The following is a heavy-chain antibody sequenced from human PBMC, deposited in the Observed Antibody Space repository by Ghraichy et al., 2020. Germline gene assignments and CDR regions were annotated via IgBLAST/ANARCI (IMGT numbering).Heavy chain of an antibody. J-gene: IGHJ6*02. CDR1: GFTVSSNY. CDR3: ARETRADADYYYGMDV. CDR2: IYSGGST. V-gene: IGHV3-53*01. D-gene: IGHD1/OR15-1a*01. Sequence: GSLRLSCAASGFTVSSNYMSWVRQAPGKGLEWVSVIYSGGSTYYADSVKGRFTISRDNSKNTLYLQMNSLRAEDTAVYYCARETRADADYYYGMDVWGQGTTVTVSS.